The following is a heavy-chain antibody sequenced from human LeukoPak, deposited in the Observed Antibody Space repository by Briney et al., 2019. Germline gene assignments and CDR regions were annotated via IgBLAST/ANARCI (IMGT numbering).Heavy chain of an antibody. CDR3: AKDSRRGLLRFLEWLSWFDP. CDR2: ISGSGGST. J-gene: IGHJ5*02. Sequence: PGGSLRLSCAASGFTVSRNYMSWVRQAPGKGLEWVSAISGSGGSTYYADSVKGRFTISRDNSKNTLYLQMNSLRAEDTAVYYCAKDSRRGLLRFLEWLSWFDPWGQGTLVTVSS. D-gene: IGHD3-3*01. V-gene: IGHV3-23*01. CDR1: GFTVSRNY.